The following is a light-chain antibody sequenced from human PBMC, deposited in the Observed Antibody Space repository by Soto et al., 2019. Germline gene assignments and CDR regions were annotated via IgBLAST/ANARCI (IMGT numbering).Light chain of an antibody. CDR2: AVS. CDR1: QSIATY. J-gene: IGKJ1*01. CDR3: QQSYSTLWT. Sequence: DLPMTQSPSSLSAYVGDRVTITCRATQSIATYLNWYQQKPGRAPKLLISAVSILHSGVPSRFSGSGSGTDFTLTISSLQPEDFATYYCQQSYSTLWTFGQGTRVEIK. V-gene: IGKV1-39*01.